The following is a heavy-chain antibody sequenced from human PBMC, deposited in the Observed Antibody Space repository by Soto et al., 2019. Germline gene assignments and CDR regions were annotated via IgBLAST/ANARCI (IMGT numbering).Heavy chain of an antibody. CDR1: GGSISSSSYY. Sequence: PSETLSLTCTVSGGSISSSSYYWGWIRQPPGKGLEWIGSIYYSGSTYYNPSLKSRVTISVDTSKNQFPLKLSSVTAADTAVYYCARAPPPPIESYYYYGMDVWGQGTTVTVSS. V-gene: IGHV4-39*01. CDR2: IYYSGST. CDR3: ARAPPPPIESYYYYGMDV. J-gene: IGHJ6*02.